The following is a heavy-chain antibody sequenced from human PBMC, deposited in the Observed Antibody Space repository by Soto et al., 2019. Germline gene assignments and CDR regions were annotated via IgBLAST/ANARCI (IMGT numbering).Heavy chain of an antibody. D-gene: IGHD5-12*01. CDR3: ATTWTTSAEYFQH. CDR1: GFIFRNYW. V-gene: IGHV3-7*01. J-gene: IGHJ1*01. Sequence: GGSLRLSCAASGFIFRNYWMSWVRQAPGKGLEWVAHIKADGSDIHYVDSVKDRFTISRDNAKNSLILQMNSLRAEDTAVYYCATTWTTSAEYFQHWGQGTPVTVSS. CDR2: IKADGSDI.